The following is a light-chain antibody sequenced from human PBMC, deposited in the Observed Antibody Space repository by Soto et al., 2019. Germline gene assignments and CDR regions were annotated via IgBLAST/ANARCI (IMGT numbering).Light chain of an antibody. J-gene: IGKJ1*01. V-gene: IGKV3-20*01. CDR2: GAS. Sequence: DIVMTQSPAALSVPPGERATLSCRASQSVRSNLAWYQHKPGQAPRLLIYGASSRATGIPDRFSGSGSGTDFTLTISRLEPEDFAVYYCQQYGSSLWTFGQGTKVDIK. CDR1: QSVRSN. CDR3: QQYGSSLWT.